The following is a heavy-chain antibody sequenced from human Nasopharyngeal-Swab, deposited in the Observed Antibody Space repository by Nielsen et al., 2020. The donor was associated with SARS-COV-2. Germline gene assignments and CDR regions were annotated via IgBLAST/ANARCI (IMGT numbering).Heavy chain of an antibody. D-gene: IGHD4-23*01. Sequence: GESLKISCAASGFTFSDHYMSWIRQPPGWGLEWISYIGNTGGGIKYADSVKGRFTISRDNSKNTVYLQMSSLRGEDTAVYYCAAAPSGDYGGYWGQGTLVTVSS. CDR3: AAAPSGDYGGY. CDR2: IGNTGGGI. CDR1: GFTFSDHY. V-gene: IGHV3-11*04. J-gene: IGHJ4*02.